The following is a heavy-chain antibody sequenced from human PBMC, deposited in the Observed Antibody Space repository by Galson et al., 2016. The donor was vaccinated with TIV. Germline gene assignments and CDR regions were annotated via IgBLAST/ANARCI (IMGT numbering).Heavy chain of an antibody. Sequence: LSLTCTVSGGSVSHTSYYWGWIRQTPGKGLEWIGTIYYTGITFYNPSLESRVTISVDTSKNHFSLKLSSVSAPDTAVYYCVRTTGAGVAARVLFDFWGQGTLVTVSS. CDR1: GGSVSHTSYY. CDR3: VRTTGAGVAARVLFDF. J-gene: IGHJ4*02. CDR2: IYYTGIT. V-gene: IGHV4-39*07. D-gene: IGHD6-13*01.